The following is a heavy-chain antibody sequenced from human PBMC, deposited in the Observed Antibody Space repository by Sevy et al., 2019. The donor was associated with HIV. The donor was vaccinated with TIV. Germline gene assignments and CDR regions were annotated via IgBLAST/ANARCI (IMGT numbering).Heavy chain of an antibody. Sequence: GGSLRLSCAASGFTFSRYWMSWVRQAPGKGLEWVANIKKDGSEKYYVDSVKGRFTISRDNAKNSLYLQMYSLRAEDTALYYCARDCSSTNCLWGLDVWGQGTTVTVSS. V-gene: IGHV3-7*03. D-gene: IGHD2-2*01. CDR3: ARDCSSTNCLWGLDV. J-gene: IGHJ6*02. CDR2: IKKDGSEK. CDR1: GFTFSRYW.